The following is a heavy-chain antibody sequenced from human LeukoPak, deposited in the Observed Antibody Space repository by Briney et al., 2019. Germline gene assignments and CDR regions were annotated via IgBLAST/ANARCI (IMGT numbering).Heavy chain of an antibody. J-gene: IGHJ6*03. CDR3: ARDRYYYGSLYYYYMDV. V-gene: IGHV3-21*01. Sequence: GGSLRLSCAASGFTFSTYSMNWVRQAPGKGLEWVSSISSSSNYIYYADSVKGRFTISRDNAKNSLSLQMNSLRAEDTAVYYCARDRYYYGSLYYYYMDVWGKGTTVTVSS. D-gene: IGHD3-22*01. CDR1: GFTFSTYS. CDR2: ISSSSNYI.